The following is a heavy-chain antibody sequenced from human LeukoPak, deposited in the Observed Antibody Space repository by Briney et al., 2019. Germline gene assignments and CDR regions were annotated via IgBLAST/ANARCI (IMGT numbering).Heavy chain of an antibody. J-gene: IGHJ4*02. CDR1: GFTFRTYA. V-gene: IGHV3-64*02. D-gene: IGHD6-19*01. CDR3: ARVSGWYWFDN. Sequence: GGSLRLSCAASGFTFRTYAMHWVRQAPGKGLEYVSAISSNGRITYYADSVKGRFTISRDNSKNILYLQMDSLRTEDTAVYYCARVSGWYWFDNWGQGTLVTVSS. CDR2: ISSNGRIT.